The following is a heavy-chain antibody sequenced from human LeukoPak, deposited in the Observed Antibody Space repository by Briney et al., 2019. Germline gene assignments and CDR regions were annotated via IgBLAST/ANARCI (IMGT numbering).Heavy chain of an antibody. Sequence: PSQTLSLTCTVSGGSISSGDFYWSWIRQHPGKGLEWIGYIYYSGTTYYSSSLKSRVTISLDTTKNQFSLKLSSVTAADTAVYYCARALGTGWSQEEWGQGTLVTVSS. V-gene: IGHV4-31*03. CDR2: IYYSGTT. CDR3: ARALGTGWSQEE. J-gene: IGHJ4*02. D-gene: IGHD6-19*01. CDR1: GGSISSGDFY.